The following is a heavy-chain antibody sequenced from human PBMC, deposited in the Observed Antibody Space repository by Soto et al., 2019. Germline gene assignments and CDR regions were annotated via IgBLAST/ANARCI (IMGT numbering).Heavy chain of an antibody. J-gene: IGHJ6*02. CDR3: ARVRGGDYPYYYHYYNMDV. V-gene: IGHV1-69*01. Sequence: QVQLVQSGAEVRKPGSSVRISCRASGGTFSNYAFSWVRQVPGQGLEWMGGVIPIFATTNHAQKFRGRVSITAVESTSTVYMELSSLRAEDTAVYYCARVRGGDYPYYYHYYNMDVWGQGTTVTVSS. D-gene: IGHD2-21*01. CDR2: VIPIFATT. CDR1: GGTFSNYA.